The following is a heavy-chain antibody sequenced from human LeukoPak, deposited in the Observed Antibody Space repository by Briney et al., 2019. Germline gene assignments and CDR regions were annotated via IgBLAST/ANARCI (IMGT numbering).Heavy chain of an antibody. CDR1: GGSISSYY. Sequence: SETLSLTCTVSGGSISSYYWSWIRQPPGKGLEWTGYIYYSGSTNYNPSLKSRVTISVDTSKNQFSLKLSSVTAADTAVYYCARDVGPALWGQGTLVTVSS. V-gene: IGHV4-59*01. D-gene: IGHD1-14*01. CDR2: IYYSGST. CDR3: ARDVGPAL. J-gene: IGHJ4*02.